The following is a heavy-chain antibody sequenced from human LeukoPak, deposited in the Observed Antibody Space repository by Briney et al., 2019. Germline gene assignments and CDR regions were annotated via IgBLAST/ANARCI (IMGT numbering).Heavy chain of an antibody. J-gene: IGHJ5*02. CDR3: ARAVCSSTSCYTFWFDP. CDR1: GYTFTSYD. D-gene: IGHD2-2*02. Sequence: ASVKVSCKASGYTFTSYDINWVRQATGQGLEWMGWMNPNSGNTGYAQKFQGRVTMTRNTSISTAYMKLSSLRSEDTAVYYCARAVCSSTSCYTFWFDPWGQGTLVTVSS. V-gene: IGHV1-8*01. CDR2: MNPNSGNT.